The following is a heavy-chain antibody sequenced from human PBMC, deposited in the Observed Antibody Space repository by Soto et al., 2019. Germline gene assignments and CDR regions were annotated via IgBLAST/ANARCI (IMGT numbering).Heavy chain of an antibody. D-gene: IGHD4-17*01. V-gene: IGHV1-46*03. CDR3: ARQYGDYVYAFDI. Sequence: ASVKVSCQASGSTFTSYYMHWVRQAPGQGLEWMGIINPSGGSTSYAQKFQGRVTMTRDTSTSTVYMELGSLRSEDTAVYYCARQYGDYVYAFDIWGQGTMVTVS. CDR2: INPSGGST. J-gene: IGHJ3*02. CDR1: GSTFTSYY.